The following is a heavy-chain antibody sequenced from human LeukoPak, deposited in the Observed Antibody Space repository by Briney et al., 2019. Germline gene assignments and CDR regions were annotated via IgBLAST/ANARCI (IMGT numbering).Heavy chain of an antibody. D-gene: IGHD3-22*01. CDR1: GYTLTELS. CDR2: FDPEDGET. CDR3: ATDLPYYYDSSGYYYEPTIRY. V-gene: IGHV1-24*01. Sequence: ASVKVSCKVSGYTLTELSMHWVRQAPGKGLEWMGGFDPEDGETIYAQKFQGRVTMTEDTSTDTAYMELSSLRSEDTAVYYCATDLPYYYDSSGYYYEPTIRYWGQGTLVTVSS. J-gene: IGHJ4*02.